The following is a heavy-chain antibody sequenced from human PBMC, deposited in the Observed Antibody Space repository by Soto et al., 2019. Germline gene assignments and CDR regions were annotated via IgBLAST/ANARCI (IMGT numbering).Heavy chain of an antibody. Sequence: GASVKVSCKASGGTFSGYAISWVRQAPGQGLEWMGGIIPIFGTANYAQKFQGRVTITADESTSTAYMELSSLRSEDTAVYYCARGYSSSPRWFDPWGQGTLVTVSS. CDR3: ARGYSSSPRWFDP. CDR1: GGTFSGYA. J-gene: IGHJ5*02. D-gene: IGHD6-6*01. V-gene: IGHV1-69*13. CDR2: IIPIFGTA.